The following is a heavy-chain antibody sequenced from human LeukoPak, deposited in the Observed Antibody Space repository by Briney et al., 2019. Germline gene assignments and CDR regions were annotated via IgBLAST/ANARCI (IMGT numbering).Heavy chain of an antibody. CDR1: GFTFSSYS. D-gene: IGHD1-26*01. J-gene: IGHJ4*02. Sequence: GGSLRLSCAASGFTFSSYSMNWVRQAPGKGLEWVSYISSSSTSIYYADSVKGRFTISRDNAKNSLYLQMNSLRVEDTAVYYCASTRRQIRYSGSPYFDYWGQGTLVTVSS. CDR3: ASTRRQIRYSGSPYFDY. V-gene: IGHV3-48*01. CDR2: ISSSSTSI.